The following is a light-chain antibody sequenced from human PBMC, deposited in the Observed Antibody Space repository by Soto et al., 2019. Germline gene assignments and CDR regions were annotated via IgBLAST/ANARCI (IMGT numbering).Light chain of an antibody. CDR2: DDR. Sequence: SYELTQPPSVSEAPGQTARITCEGNNIGSKNVHWYQQKPGQAPALVVYDDRGRPSGVPERLSGSNSGNTATLTISRVEAGDEADYYCQVWDSTSDHVVFGGGTKPTVL. CDR1: NIGSKN. J-gene: IGLJ2*01. CDR3: QVWDSTSDHVV. V-gene: IGLV3-21*02.